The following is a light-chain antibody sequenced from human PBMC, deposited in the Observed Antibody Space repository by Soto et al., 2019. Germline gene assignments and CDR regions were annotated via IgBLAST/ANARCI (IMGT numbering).Light chain of an antibody. Sequence: DIVMTQSPDSLAVSLGEGATISFKPFQIVLYSSNNKNYLAWYQQKPGQPPKLLIYWASTRESGVPDRFSGSGSGTDFTLTISSLQAEDVAVYYCQQYYRTPITFGQGTRLEI. CDR1: QIVLYSSNNKNY. CDR2: WAS. CDR3: QQYYRTPIT. V-gene: IGKV4-1*01. J-gene: IGKJ5*01.